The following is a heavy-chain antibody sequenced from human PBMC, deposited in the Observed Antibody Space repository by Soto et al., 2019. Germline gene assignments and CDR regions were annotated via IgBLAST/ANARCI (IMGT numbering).Heavy chain of an antibody. D-gene: IGHD1-1*01. CDR1: GYSFTSYW. CDR2: IDPSDSYT. CDR3: ATLLVLKPDTTESYYYGMDV. V-gene: IGHV5-10-1*01. J-gene: IGHJ6*02. Sequence: GESLKISCKGSGYSFTSYWISWVRQMPGKGLEWMGRIDPSDSYTNYSPSFQGHVTISADKSISTAYLQWSSLKASDTAMYYCATLLVLKPDTTESYYYGMDVWGQGTTVTVSS.